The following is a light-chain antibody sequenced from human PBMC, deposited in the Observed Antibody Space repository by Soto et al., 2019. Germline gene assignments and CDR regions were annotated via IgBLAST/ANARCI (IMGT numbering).Light chain of an antibody. Sequence: EIVLTQSPATLSLSPGERATLSCRASQSVSSYLAWYQQKPGQAPRLLIYDASNRATVIPARFSGSGSGTDFTLTISSLDPDDFAVYYCQHRSNCPPYTFGQGTKLEIK. CDR1: QSVSSY. J-gene: IGKJ2*01. CDR2: DAS. CDR3: QHRSNCPPYT. V-gene: IGKV3-11*01.